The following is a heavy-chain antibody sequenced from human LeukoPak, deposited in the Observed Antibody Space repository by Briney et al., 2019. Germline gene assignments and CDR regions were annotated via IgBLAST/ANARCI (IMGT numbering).Heavy chain of an antibody. J-gene: IGHJ4*02. CDR2: IYHSGST. D-gene: IGHD2-15*01. V-gene: IGHV4-4*02. CDR1: GGSISSSNW. Sequence: SETLSLTCAVSGGSISSSNWWSWVRQPPGKGLEWMGEIYHSGSTNYNPSLKSRVTISVDTSKNQFSLKLSSVTAADTAVYYCARGLGYCSGGSCYGGDYFDYWGQGTLVTVSS. CDR3: ARGLGYCSGGSCYGGDYFDY.